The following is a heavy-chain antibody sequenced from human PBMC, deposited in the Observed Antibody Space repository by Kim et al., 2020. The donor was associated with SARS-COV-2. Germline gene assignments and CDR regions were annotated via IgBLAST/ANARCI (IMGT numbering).Heavy chain of an antibody. J-gene: IGHJ6*02. D-gene: IGHD5-18*01. Sequence: SVKVSCKASGGTFSSYTISWVRQAPGQGLEWMGRIIPILGIANYAQKFQGRVTITADKSTSTAYMELSSLRSEDTAVYYCARAWEGPVDTAMVQGMDVWGQGTTVTVSS. CDR3: ARAWEGPVDTAMVQGMDV. CDR1: GGTFSSYT. CDR2: IIPILGIA. V-gene: IGHV1-69*02.